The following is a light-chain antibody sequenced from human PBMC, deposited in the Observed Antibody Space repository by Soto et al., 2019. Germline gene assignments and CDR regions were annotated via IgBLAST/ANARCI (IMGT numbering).Light chain of an antibody. CDR3: AAWDDSLSGVV. Sequence: QLVLTQPPSASGTPGQRVTISCSGSSSNIGSNYVYWYQQLPGTAPKLLIYRNNQRPSGVPHRFSGSKSGTSASLAISGLRSEDEADYYCAAWDDSLSGVVFGGGTKLTVL. J-gene: IGLJ2*01. CDR2: RNN. V-gene: IGLV1-47*01. CDR1: SSNIGSNY.